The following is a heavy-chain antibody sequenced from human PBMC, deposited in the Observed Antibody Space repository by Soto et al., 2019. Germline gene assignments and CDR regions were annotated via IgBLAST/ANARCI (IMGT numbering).Heavy chain of an antibody. CDR3: ATDPGGCSGGSCYSWYFDY. Sequence: GGSLRLSCAASGFTFSTYNMNWVRQAPGKGLEWVSYISSSSSIIYYADSVKGRFTISRDNAKNSLYLQMNSLRAEDTAVYYCATDPGGCSGGSCYSWYFDYWGQGTLVTVS. J-gene: IGHJ4*02. CDR2: ISSSSSII. V-gene: IGHV3-48*01. CDR1: GFTFSTYN. D-gene: IGHD2-15*01.